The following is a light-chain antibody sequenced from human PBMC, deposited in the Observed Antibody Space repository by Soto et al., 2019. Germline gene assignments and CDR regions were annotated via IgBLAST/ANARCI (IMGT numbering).Light chain of an antibody. CDR2: DVA. Sequence: QSALTQPRSVSGSPGQSVTASCTGSSSDVGGYNYVSWYQQHPGKAPKLLISDVANRASGVPDRFSGSKSGNTASLTISGLQPDDEAEYYCSSYTTSGTLVVFGGGTKLTVL. V-gene: IGLV2-11*01. J-gene: IGLJ2*01. CDR3: SSYTTSGTLVV. CDR1: SSDVGGYNY.